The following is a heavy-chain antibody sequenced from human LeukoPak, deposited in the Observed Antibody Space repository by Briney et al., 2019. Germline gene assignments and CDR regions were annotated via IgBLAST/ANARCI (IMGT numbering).Heavy chain of an antibody. D-gene: IGHD1-26*01. Sequence: GGSLRLSCAASGFTFSSYEMNWVRQAPGKGLEWVSYISSSGSTIYYADSVKGRFTISRDNAKNSLYLQMNSLRAEDAAVYYCARETPPVGGSHDDYDYWGQGTLVTVSS. CDR3: ARETPPVGGSHDDYDY. CDR1: GFTFSSYE. CDR2: ISSSGSTI. V-gene: IGHV3-48*03. J-gene: IGHJ4*02.